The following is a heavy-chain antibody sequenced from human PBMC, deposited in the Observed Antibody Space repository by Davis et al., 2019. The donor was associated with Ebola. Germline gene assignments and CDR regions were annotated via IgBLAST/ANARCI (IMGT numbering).Heavy chain of an antibody. V-gene: IGHV4-59*01. CDR1: GGSISSYY. CDR2: IYYSGST. D-gene: IGHD3-22*01. J-gene: IGHJ6*02. Sequence: SETLSLTCTVSGGSISSYYWSWIRQPPGKGLEWIGYIYYSGSTNYNPSLNSRVTMSVDTSRNQVSLKMNSVTAADTAVYYCAREGRDDSRGYHSYYYNMDVWGQGTTVTVSS. CDR3: AREGRDDSRGYHSYYYNMDV.